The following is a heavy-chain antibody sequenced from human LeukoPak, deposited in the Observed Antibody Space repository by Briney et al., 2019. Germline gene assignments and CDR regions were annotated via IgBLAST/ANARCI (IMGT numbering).Heavy chain of an antibody. J-gene: IGHJ6*04. CDR2: ISGHNYNT. D-gene: IGHD2-2*01. CDR1: GYTFTRQG. V-gene: IGHV1-18*01. CDR3: ARIFGECSTTSCSSSYGMVV. Sequence: DSVNVSCKDSGYTFTRQGLCWVREAPGQGLEWMGGISGHNYNTHYPHKLHARLTITDHRSTRKAYMQLRGLRSDDTAVYYCARIFGECSTTSCSSSYGMVVWGKGTTVTVSS.